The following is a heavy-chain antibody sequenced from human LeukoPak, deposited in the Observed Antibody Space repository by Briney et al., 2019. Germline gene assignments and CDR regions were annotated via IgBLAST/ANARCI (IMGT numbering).Heavy chain of an antibody. D-gene: IGHD3-22*01. J-gene: IGHJ4*02. CDR3: ARNGILSDSSGYYPGGVDY. V-gene: IGHV4-59*01. Sequence: PSETLSLTCTVSGGSIRSYYWSWIRQPPGKELEWIGYIYYSGSTNYNPSLKSRVTISVDTSKNQFSLKLSSVTAADTAVYYCARNGILSDSSGYYPGGVDYWGQGTLVTVSS. CDR2: IYYSGST. CDR1: GGSIRSYY.